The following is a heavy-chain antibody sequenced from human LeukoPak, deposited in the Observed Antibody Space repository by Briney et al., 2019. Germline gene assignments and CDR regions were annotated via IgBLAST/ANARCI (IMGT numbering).Heavy chain of an antibody. CDR2: ISGSGGST. V-gene: IGHV3-23*01. CDR3: AKDLRATITYYFDY. Sequence: AGGSLRLSCAASGFTFSSYAMSWVRQAPGKGLEWVSAISGSGGSTYYADSVKGRFTISRDNSKNTLYLQMNSLRAEDTAVYYCAKDLRATITYYFDYWGQGTLVTVSS. D-gene: IGHD5-24*01. CDR1: GFTFSSYA. J-gene: IGHJ4*02.